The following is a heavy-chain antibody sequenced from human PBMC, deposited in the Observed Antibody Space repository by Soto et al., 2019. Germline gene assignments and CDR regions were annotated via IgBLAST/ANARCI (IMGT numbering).Heavy chain of an antibody. CDR2: IYHSGST. Sequence: SETLSLTCTVSGGSISSGGYSWSWIRQPPGKGLEWIGYIYHSGSTYYNPSLKSRVTISVDRSKNQFSLKLSSVTAADTAVYFCAREGNLGRWIQPLDSWGQGTLVTVSS. D-gene: IGHD1-26*01. J-gene: IGHJ4*02. CDR1: GGSISSGGYS. CDR3: AREGNLGRWIQPLDS. V-gene: IGHV4-30-2*01.